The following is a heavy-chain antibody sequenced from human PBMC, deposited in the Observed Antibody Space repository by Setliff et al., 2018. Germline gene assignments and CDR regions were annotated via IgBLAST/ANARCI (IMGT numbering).Heavy chain of an antibody. Sequence: GESLTISCAASGFFFRSYEMNWVRQTPGKGLEWVSYINSGGTKIYYADSVEGRFTISRDNGKNSLFLQMNSVRAEDTAVYYCARSINGYQQRYDFWGQGALVTVSS. D-gene: IGHD3-16*01. CDR1: GFFFRSYE. J-gene: IGHJ4*02. CDR3: ARSINGYQQRYDF. V-gene: IGHV3-48*03. CDR2: INSGGTKI.